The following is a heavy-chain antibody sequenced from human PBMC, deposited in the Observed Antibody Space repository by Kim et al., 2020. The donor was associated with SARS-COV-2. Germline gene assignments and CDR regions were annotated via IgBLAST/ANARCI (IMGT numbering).Heavy chain of an antibody. Sequence: GGSLRLSCAASGFTFSSYGMHWVRQAPGKGLEWVAVIWYDGSNKYYADSVKGRFTISRDNSKNTLYLQMNSLRAEDTAVYYCARSKVVATTRFDYWGQGTLVTVSS. V-gene: IGHV3-33*01. D-gene: IGHD5-12*01. CDR1: GFTFSSYG. CDR3: ARSKVVATTRFDY. CDR2: IWYDGSNK. J-gene: IGHJ4*02.